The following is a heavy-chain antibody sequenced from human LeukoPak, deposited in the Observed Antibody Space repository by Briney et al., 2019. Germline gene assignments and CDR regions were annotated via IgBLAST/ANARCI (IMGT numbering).Heavy chain of an antibody. V-gene: IGHV3-74*01. Sequence: GGSLRLSCAVSGITVSKYWMHWVRQVPGKGLVWVSRIHSDGSTTDYADSVKGRFTISRDNSKNTLYLQMNSLRAEDTAVYYCAKDYRIAVAGFDYWGQGTLVTVSS. CDR1: GITVSKYW. CDR2: IHSDGSTT. CDR3: AKDYRIAVAGFDY. J-gene: IGHJ4*02. D-gene: IGHD6-19*01.